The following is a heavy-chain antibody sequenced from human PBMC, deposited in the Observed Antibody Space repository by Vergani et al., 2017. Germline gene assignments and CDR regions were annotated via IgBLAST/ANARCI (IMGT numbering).Heavy chain of an antibody. CDR3: ARATPYYDILTGYSYYFDD. CDR2: IIPIFGTA. D-gene: IGHD3-9*01. J-gene: IGHJ4*02. CDR1: GGTFSSYA. Sequence: QVQLVQSGAEVKKPGASVKVSCKASGGTFSSYAISWVRQAPGQGLEWMGRIIPIFGTANYAQKFQGRVTITADESTNTAYMELSSLRSEDTAVYYCARATPYYDILTGYSYYFDDWGQGTLVTVSS. V-gene: IGHV1-69*18.